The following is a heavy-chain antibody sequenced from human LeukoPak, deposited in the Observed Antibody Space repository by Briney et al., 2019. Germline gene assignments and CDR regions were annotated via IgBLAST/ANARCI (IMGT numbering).Heavy chain of an antibody. V-gene: IGHV3-7*01. J-gene: IGHJ4*02. CDR2: IKQDGSEK. Sequence: PGGSLRLSCAASGFTFSSYWMSWVCQAPGKGLEWVANIKQDGSEKYYVDSVKGRFTISRDNAKNSLYLQMNSPRAEDTTVYYCARDLEYCSSTSCYYFDYWGQGTLVTVSS. D-gene: IGHD2-2*01. CDR1: GFTFSSYW. CDR3: ARDLEYCSSTSCYYFDY.